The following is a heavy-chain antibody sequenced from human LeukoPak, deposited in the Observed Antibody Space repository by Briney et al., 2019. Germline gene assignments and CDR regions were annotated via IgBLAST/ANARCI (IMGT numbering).Heavy chain of an antibody. J-gene: IGHJ4*02. Sequence: PSETLSLTCTVSGGSISSYYWSWIRQPPGKGLEWIGYIYYSGSTSYNPSLKSRVTISVDTSKNQFSLKLSSVTAADTAVYYCARIYSNYEDWGQGTLVTVSS. CDR3: ARIYSNYED. CDR1: GGSISSYY. V-gene: IGHV4-59*01. D-gene: IGHD4-11*01. CDR2: IYYSGST.